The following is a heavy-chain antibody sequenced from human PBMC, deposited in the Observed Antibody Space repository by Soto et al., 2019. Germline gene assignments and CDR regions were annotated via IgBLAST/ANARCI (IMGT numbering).Heavy chain of an antibody. CDR2: IYTSGIT. D-gene: IGHD2-2*01. J-gene: IGHJ5*02. Sequence: PSETLSLTCTVSGGSISSYYWSWIRQPAGKGLEWIGRIYTSGITNYNPSLKSRVTMSVDTSKNQFSLKLSSVTAADTAVYYRARDFPYCSSTSCSNWFDPWGPGTMLTVST. CDR3: ARDFPYCSSTSCSNWFDP. V-gene: IGHV4-4*07. CDR1: GGSISSYY.